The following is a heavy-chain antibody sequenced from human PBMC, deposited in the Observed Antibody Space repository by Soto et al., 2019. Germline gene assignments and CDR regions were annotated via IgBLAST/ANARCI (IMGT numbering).Heavy chain of an antibody. CDR1: GYSFTSYG. J-gene: IGHJ4*02. CDR2: ISGYNGNT. Sequence: QVQLVQSGAEVKKPGASVKVSCKASGYSFTSYGITWVRQAPGQGLEWMGWISGYNGNTNHAQKFQGRVTMTIDTSTSTAYMEPRSLRSDDTAVYYCARWGEWELDNWGQGTLVTVSS. CDR3: ARWGEWELDN. D-gene: IGHD1-26*01. V-gene: IGHV1-18*01.